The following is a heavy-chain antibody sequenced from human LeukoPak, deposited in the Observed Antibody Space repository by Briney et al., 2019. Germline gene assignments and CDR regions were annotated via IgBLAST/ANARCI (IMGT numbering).Heavy chain of an antibody. D-gene: IGHD3-22*01. Sequence: SETLSLTCTVSGGSISSSSYYWGWIRQPPGKGLEWIGSIYYSGSTYYNPSLKSRVTISVDTSKNQFSLKLSSVTAADTAVYYCATPGPHYYDSSGYYLGVWGKGTTVTISS. CDR2: IYYSGST. V-gene: IGHV4-39*07. CDR3: ATPGPHYYDSSGYYLGV. CDR1: GGSISSSSYY. J-gene: IGHJ6*04.